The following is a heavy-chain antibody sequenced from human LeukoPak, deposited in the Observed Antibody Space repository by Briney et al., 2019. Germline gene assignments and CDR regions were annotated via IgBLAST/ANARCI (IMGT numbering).Heavy chain of an antibody. V-gene: IGHV3-74*01. CDR1: GFTFSSYW. J-gene: IGHJ3*02. CDR3: ARDMAYRSDFDAFDM. CDR2: INIDGSFA. D-gene: IGHD6-19*01. Sequence: PGGPLRLSCAASGFTFSSYWMHCVREVPGRGLVWGSRINIDGSFASYADSVKGRFTISRDNAKNTLYLQINSLRVEDTAVYYCARDMAYRSDFDAFDMWGQGTLVTVSS.